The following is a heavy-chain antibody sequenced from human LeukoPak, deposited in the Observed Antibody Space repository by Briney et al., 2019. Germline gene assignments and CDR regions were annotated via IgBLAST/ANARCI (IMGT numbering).Heavy chain of an antibody. CDR1: GFTFSDYY. Sequence: TGGSLRLSCAASGFTFSDYYMTWIRQAPGKGLEWVSYISGTSSFIKYADSVKGRFTISRDNSKNTLFLQVNSLRAEDTAVYYCARREYNNGYVFGGAGTLVTVSS. CDR3: ARREYNNGYVF. CDR2: ISGTSSFI. V-gene: IGHV3-11*03. J-gene: IGHJ4*02. D-gene: IGHD5-18*01.